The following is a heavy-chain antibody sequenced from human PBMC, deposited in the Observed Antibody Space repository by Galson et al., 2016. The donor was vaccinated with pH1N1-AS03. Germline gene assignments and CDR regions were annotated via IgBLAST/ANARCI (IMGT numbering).Heavy chain of an antibody. J-gene: IGHJ3*02. CDR2: IIPIFNTI. D-gene: IGHD5-18*01. V-gene: IGHV1-69*13. CDR3: CVSVTPSSFTDAFDI. Sequence: SVKVSCKASGGTFSRSTISWVRQAPGHGLEWMGRIIPIFNTINYAQKLRGRVTMTVEESTSTAYMDLSSLRYEDSAIYYCCVSVTPSSFTDAFDIWGQGTTVTVSS. CDR1: GGTFSRST.